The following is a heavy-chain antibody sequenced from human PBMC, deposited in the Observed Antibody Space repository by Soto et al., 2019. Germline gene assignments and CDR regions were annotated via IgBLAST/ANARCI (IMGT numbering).Heavy chain of an antibody. J-gene: IGHJ6*02. Sequence: SVKVSCKASGYTFSSYAISWVRQAPGQGLEWMGWIIPINGTANYAQKLQGRVTITADTSTSTAYMELSSLRSDDTAVYYCAGVQDYSTLRHSRYGMDVWGQGTMVTVSS. CDR3: AGVQDYSTLRHSRYGMDV. CDR1: GYTFSSYA. CDR2: IIPINGTA. V-gene: IGHV1-69*06. D-gene: IGHD2-21*01.